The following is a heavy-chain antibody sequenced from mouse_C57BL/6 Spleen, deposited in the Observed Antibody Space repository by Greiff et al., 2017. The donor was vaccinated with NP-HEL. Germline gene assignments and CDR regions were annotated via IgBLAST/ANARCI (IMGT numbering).Heavy chain of an antibody. Sequence: VHLVESGPELVKPGASVKLSCKASGYTFTSYDINWVKQRPGQGLEWIGWIYPRDGSTKYNEKFKGKATLTVDTSSSTAYMELHSLTSEDSAVYFCAREGSYYGYYAMDYWGQGTSVTVSS. J-gene: IGHJ4*01. D-gene: IGHD1-1*01. CDR1: GYTFTSYD. V-gene: IGHV1-85*01. CDR3: AREGSYYGYYAMDY. CDR2: IYPRDGST.